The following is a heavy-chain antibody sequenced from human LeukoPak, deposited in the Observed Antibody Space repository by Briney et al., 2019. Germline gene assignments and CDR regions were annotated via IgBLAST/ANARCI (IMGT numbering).Heavy chain of an antibody. D-gene: IGHD2-2*01. CDR1: GFTFSSYS. CDR2: ISSGGSTI. CDR3: ARGGYCSISICFYFNAFDM. J-gene: IGHJ3*02. Sequence: PGGSQRLSCAASGFTFSSYSMNWVRQAPGKGLEWLSYISSGGSTIYYPDSMKGRFTISRDNAKNSLFLQMNSLRAEDTAVYYCARGGYCSISICFYFNAFDMWGQGTTVTVSS. V-gene: IGHV3-48*04.